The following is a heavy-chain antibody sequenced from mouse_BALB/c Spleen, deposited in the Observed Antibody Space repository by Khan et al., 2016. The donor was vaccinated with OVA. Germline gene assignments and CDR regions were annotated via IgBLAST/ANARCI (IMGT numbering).Heavy chain of an antibody. CDR1: GYTFTNYG. Sequence: QIQLVQSGPELKKPGETVKISCKASGYTFTNYGMNWVKQSPGKALKWMGWINTYTGEPTYADDFKGRFAFSLETSATTAYLLINNLKNEATATYFCARPPYFSYTLDYWGQGTSVTVSS. CDR2: INTYTGEP. CDR3: ARPPYFSYTLDY. J-gene: IGHJ4*01. V-gene: IGHV9-3-1*01. D-gene: IGHD2-10*01.